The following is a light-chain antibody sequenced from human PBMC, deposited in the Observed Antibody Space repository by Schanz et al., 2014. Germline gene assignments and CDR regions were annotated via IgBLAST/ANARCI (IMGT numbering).Light chain of an antibody. CDR1: QSVGSH. V-gene: IGKV3D-15*01. CDR3: HQYHKWPLT. J-gene: IGKJ4*01. CDR2: GAS. Sequence: EIVLTQSPGTLSLSPGERATLSCRASQSVGSHLVWYQQKPGQAPRLLIYGASNSATGIPDRFSGSGSGTEFTLTISSLQSEDFGVYYGHQYHKWPLTFGGGTKVEIK.